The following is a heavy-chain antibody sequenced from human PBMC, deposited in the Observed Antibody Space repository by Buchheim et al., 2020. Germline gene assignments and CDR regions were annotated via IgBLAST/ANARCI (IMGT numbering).Heavy chain of an antibody. J-gene: IGHJ6*04. CDR1: GYTFTSYY. CDR3: AAGSGSYYNVGYYYYGIDV. V-gene: IGHV1-46*01. D-gene: IGHD3-10*01. Sequence: QVQLVQSGAEVKKPGASVKVSCKASGYTFTSYYMHWVRQAPRQGLEWMGIINPSAGSASYAQKIQGRVHMTRDTSTSTVYMELSSLRSEDTAVYYCAAGSGSYYNVGYYYYGIDVWGKGTT. CDR2: INPSAGSA.